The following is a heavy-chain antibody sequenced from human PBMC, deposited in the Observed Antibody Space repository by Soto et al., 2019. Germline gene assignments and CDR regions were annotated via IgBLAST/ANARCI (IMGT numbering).Heavy chain of an antibody. CDR3: ATGYYDSSGYYYDAFDI. CDR1: GYTFTSYG. CDR2: ISAYNGNT. J-gene: IGHJ3*02. D-gene: IGHD3-22*01. Sequence: ASMKVSWKASGYTFTSYGISWVRQAPGQGLDWMGWISAYNGNTNYAQKLQGRVTMTTDTSTSTAYMELRSLRSDDTAVYYCATGYYDSSGYYYDAFDIWGQGTMVTVSS. V-gene: IGHV1-18*04.